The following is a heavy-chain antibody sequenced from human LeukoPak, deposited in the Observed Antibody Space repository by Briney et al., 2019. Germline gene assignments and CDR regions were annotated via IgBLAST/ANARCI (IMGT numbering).Heavy chain of an antibody. CDR3: ARDQIAVLDY. Sequence: PGRSLRLSCAASGFTYSSYGMHWVRQAPGKGLKWVAVIWDDGTNKHYADSVMGRFTISRDNSKNTLYLQMNSLRAEDTAVYYCARDQIAVLDYWGQGTLVTVSS. D-gene: IGHD6-19*01. V-gene: IGHV3-33*01. CDR2: IWDDGTNK. CDR1: GFTYSSYG. J-gene: IGHJ4*02.